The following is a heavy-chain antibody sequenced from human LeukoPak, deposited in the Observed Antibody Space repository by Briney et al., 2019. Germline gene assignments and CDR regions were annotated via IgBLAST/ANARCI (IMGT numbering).Heavy chain of an antibody. Sequence: PSVTLSFTASVCTFTINTISWVRHAQPPGHEWMGSSNLSHSIANYAQKFQGRVTITADKSTSTANMELSSLRSEDTAVYYCASSYMGAGSYYKTPYFDYWGQGTLVTVSS. V-gene: IGHV1-69*02. J-gene: IGHJ4*02. CDR3: ASSYMGAGSYYKTPYFDY. D-gene: IGHD3-10*01. CDR2: SNLSHSIA. CDR1: VCTFTINT.